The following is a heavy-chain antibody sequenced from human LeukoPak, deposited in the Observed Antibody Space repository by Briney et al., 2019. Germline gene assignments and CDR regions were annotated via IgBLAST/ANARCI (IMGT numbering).Heavy chain of an antibody. CDR2: ITSDGSNI. Sequence: GGSLRLSCAASGFTFSNFWLHLVRQAPGKGLGLVSRITSDGSNIIYADSVQGRFTISRDNAKNTLYLQMNSLRAEDTAVYYCARGGHSSFDYWGQGALVTVSS. CDR1: GFTFSNFW. V-gene: IGHV3-74*01. CDR3: ARGGHSSFDY. J-gene: IGHJ4*02. D-gene: IGHD3-16*01.